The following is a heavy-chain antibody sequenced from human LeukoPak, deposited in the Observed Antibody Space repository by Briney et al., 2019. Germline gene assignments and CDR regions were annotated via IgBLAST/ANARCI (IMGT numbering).Heavy chain of an antibody. CDR3: ASAFLWFGELYSDY. CDR2: ISSSSSYI. V-gene: IGHV3-21*01. D-gene: IGHD3-10*01. CDR1: GFTFSSYS. J-gene: IGHJ4*02. Sequence: GGSLRLSCAASGFTFSSYSMNWVRQAPGKGLEWVSSISSSSSYIYYADSVKGRFTISRGNAKNSLYLQMNSLRAEDTAVYYCASAFLWFGELYSDYWGQGTLVTVSS.